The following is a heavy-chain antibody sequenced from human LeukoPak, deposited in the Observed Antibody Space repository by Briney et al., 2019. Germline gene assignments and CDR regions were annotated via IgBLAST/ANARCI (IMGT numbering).Heavy chain of an antibody. J-gene: IGHJ4*02. CDR3: ARHSIVGATDFDY. D-gene: IGHD1-26*01. CDR1: GFTFSSYA. CDR2: ISGSGGSA. V-gene: IGHV3-23*01. Sequence: TGGSLRLSCAASGFTFSSYAMSWVRQAPGKGLEWVSAISGSGGSAYYADSVKGRFTISRDNSKNTLYLQMNSLRAEDTAVYYCARHSIVGATDFDYWGQGTLVTVSS.